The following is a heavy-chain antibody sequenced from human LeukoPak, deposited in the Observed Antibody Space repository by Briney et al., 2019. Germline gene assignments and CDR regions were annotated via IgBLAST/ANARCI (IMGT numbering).Heavy chain of an antibody. Sequence: SETLSLTCVVSGASIRSNNYYWGWIRQPPGKGLEWIGRIYTSGSTNYNPSLKSRVTMSVDTSKNQFSLKLSSVTAADTAVYYCARDGGYCSSTSCYGLEYYYYYMDVWGKGTTVTISS. D-gene: IGHD2-2*01. CDR3: ARDGGYCSSTSCYGLEYYYYYMDV. CDR2: IYTSGST. J-gene: IGHJ6*03. CDR1: GASIRSNNYY. V-gene: IGHV4-39*07.